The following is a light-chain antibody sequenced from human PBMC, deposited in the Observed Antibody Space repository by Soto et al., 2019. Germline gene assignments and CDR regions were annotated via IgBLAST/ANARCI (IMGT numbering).Light chain of an antibody. CDR1: QSVSSNY. CDR2: DAS. Sequence: EIVLTQSPGTLSLSPWERATLSCRASQSVSSNYLAWYQQKPGQAPRLLIYDASSRATGIPDRFSGSGSGTDFTLTISRLEPEDFGVYYCQQYGSSPQTFGPGTKVDIK. V-gene: IGKV3-20*01. CDR3: QQYGSSPQT. J-gene: IGKJ1*01.